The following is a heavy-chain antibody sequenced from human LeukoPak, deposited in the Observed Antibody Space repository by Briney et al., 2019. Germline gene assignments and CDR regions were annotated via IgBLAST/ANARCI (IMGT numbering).Heavy chain of an antibody. D-gene: IGHD2-21*01. V-gene: IGHV3-74*01. CDR1: GFTFSNYW. CDR2: IIGDGSST. J-gene: IGHJ5*02. Sequence: GGSLRLSCAASGFTFSNYWMHWVRQAPGKGLVWVSRIIGDGSSTNYADSVKGRFTISRDNAMNTLYLQMNSLRVEDTAVYYCARDIRFGPWGQGTLVTVSS. CDR3: ARDIRFGP.